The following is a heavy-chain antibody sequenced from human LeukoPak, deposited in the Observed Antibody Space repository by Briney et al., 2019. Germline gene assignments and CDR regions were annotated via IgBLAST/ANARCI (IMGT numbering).Heavy chain of an antibody. CDR1: GGSISSSSYY. J-gene: IGHJ5*02. CDR3: VRIRWFRQRRNWFNP. CDR2: IYYSGST. V-gene: IGHV4-39*01. D-gene: IGHD4-23*01. Sequence: SSETLSLTCTVSGGSISSSSYYWGWIRQPPGKGLEWIGSIYYSGSTYYNPSLKSRVTISVDTSKNQFSLKLSSVTAADTAVYYCVRIRWFRQRRNWFNPWGQGTLVTVSS.